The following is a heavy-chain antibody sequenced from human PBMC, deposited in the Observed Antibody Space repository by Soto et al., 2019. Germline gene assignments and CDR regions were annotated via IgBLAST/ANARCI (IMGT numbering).Heavy chain of an antibody. J-gene: IGHJ5*02. D-gene: IGHD3-10*01. Sequence: SPSFQGHVTISADKSISTAYLQWSSLKASDTAMYYCARHYYASGPQGGFDPWGQGTLVTVSS. CDR3: ARHYYASGPQGGFDP. V-gene: IGHV5-10-1*01.